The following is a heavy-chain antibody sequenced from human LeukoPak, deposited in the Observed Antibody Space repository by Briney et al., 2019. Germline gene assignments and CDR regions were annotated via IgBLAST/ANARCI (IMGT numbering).Heavy chain of an antibody. CDR2: IYYSGST. J-gene: IGHJ4*02. CDR1: GGSISSYY. D-gene: IGHD2-2*01. V-gene: IGHV4-59*12. Sequence: SETLSLTCTVCGGSISSYYWSWIRQPPGKGLEGIGYIYYSGSTNYNPSLKSQVTISVDTPKNQFSLKLSSVTTAHTAVYYLASSADIVVVPAAFYFDYWGQRTLVTASS. CDR3: ASSADIVVVPAAFYFDY.